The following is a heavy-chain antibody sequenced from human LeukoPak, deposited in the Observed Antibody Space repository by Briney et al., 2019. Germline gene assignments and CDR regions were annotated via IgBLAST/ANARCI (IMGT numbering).Heavy chain of an antibody. J-gene: IGHJ4*02. Sequence: ASVKVSCKASGYTFTSYAMYWVRQAPGQRVEWMGWSNAGNGNTKYSQEFQGRVTITRDTSASTAYMELSSLRSEDMAVYYCARGTAVAGGTFDYWGQGTLVTVSS. CDR1: GYTFTSYA. CDR2: SNAGNGNT. CDR3: ARGTAVAGGTFDY. D-gene: IGHD6-19*01. V-gene: IGHV1-3*02.